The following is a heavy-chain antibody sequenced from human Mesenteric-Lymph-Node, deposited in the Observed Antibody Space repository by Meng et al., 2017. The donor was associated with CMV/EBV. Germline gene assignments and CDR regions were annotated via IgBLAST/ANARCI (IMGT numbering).Heavy chain of an antibody. CDR1: GYTFSSYY. V-gene: IGHV1-2*02. D-gene: IGHD3-3*01. Sequence: ASVKVSCKASGYTFSSYYMHWVRQAPGQGLEWMGWINLKSGGTNYSQKFQGRVTMTRDTAISTAYMELSRLRSDDTAVYYCARDPQEYYNFWSGYYQYFDYWGQGTLVTVSS. CDR3: ARDPQEYYNFWSGYYQYFDY. CDR2: INLKSGGT. J-gene: IGHJ4*02.